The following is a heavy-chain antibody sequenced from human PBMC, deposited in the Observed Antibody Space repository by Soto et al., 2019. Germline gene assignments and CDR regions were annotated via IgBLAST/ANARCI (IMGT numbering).Heavy chain of an antibody. CDR3: AREWWDSSGWLKFDY. D-gene: IGHD6-19*01. V-gene: IGHV4-59*01. CDR2: IYYSGST. Sequence: PSETLCRTCTVAGGSIRSYYWSWIRQPPGKGLEWIGYIYYSGSTNYNPSLKSRVTISVDTSKNQFSPKLSSVTAADTAVYYCAREWWDSSGWLKFDYWGQGTLVTVSS. J-gene: IGHJ4*02. CDR1: GGSIRSYY.